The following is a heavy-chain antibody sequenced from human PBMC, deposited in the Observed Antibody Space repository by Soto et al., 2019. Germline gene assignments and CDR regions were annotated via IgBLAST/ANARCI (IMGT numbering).Heavy chain of an antibody. D-gene: IGHD3-10*01. CDR2: IYSGNT. CDR3: ARAPRGNYGYPSYFDY. V-gene: IGHV4-59*08. CDR1: GGSISGYY. J-gene: IGHJ4*02. Sequence: PSETLSLTCTISGGSISGYYWTWIRQSPGKGLEYIGYIYSGNTNYNPSLNSRVTISVDTSKNQFSLKLSSVTAADTAVYYCARAPRGNYGYPSYFDYWGQGTLVTVSS.